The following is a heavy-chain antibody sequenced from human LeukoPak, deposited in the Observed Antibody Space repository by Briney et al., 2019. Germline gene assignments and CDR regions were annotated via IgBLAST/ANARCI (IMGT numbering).Heavy chain of an antibody. D-gene: IGHD2-15*01. J-gene: IGHJ2*01. V-gene: IGHV3-21*01. CDR2: ISHSGVTT. CDR3: ARVVVAATPFWYFDL. Sequence: PGGSLRLSYTASKFTFSNYAMNWVRQAPGKGLEWVSAISHSGVTTYYTDSVKGRFTISRDNAKNSLYLQMNSLRAEDTAVYYCARVVVAATPFWYFDLWGRGTLVTVSS. CDR1: KFTFSNYA.